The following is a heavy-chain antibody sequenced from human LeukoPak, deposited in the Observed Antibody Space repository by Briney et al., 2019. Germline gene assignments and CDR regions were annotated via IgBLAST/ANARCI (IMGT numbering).Heavy chain of an antibody. CDR3: AKDTVAGTWIFDY. CDR1: GFRFSRYA. J-gene: IGHJ4*02. D-gene: IGHD6-19*01. Sequence: GGSLRLSCVGSGFRFSRYAMSWVRQAPGKGLEWVATIHYIRDGPYYADSVEGRFTISRDDSKNTVYLQMNSLRVEDTAVYYCAKDTVAGTWIFDYWGQGTLVTVSS. CDR2: IHYIRDGP. V-gene: IGHV3-23*01.